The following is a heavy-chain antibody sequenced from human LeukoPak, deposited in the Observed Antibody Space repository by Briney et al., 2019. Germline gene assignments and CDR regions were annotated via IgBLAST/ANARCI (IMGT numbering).Heavy chain of an antibody. J-gene: IGHJ4*02. CDR3: ARALSIWSGSYHDY. V-gene: IGHV1-18*01. CDR1: GYTFTSYG. CDR2: ISAYNGNT. Sequence: ASVKVSCKASGYTFTSYGISWVRQAPGQGLEWMGWISAYNGNTNYAQKFQGRVTMTRDTSTSTVYMELSSLRSEDTAVYYCARALSIWSGSYHDYWGQGTLVTVSS. D-gene: IGHD1-26*01.